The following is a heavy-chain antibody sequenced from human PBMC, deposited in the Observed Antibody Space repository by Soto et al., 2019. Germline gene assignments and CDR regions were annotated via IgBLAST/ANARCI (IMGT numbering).Heavy chain of an antibody. J-gene: IGHJ3*02. CDR2: IKSKTDGGTT. CDR1: GSTFSNAW. Sequence: GGSLRLSCAASGSTFSNAWMSWVRQAPGRGLEWVGRIKSKTDGGTTDYAAPVKGRFTISRDDSKNTLYLQMNSLKTEDTAVYYCTTADYGDYEADAFDIWGQGTMVTVSS. D-gene: IGHD4-17*01. V-gene: IGHV3-15*01. CDR3: TTADYGDYEADAFDI.